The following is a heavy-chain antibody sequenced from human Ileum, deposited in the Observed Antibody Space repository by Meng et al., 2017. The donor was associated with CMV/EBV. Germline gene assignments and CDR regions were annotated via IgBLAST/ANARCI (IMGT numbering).Heavy chain of an antibody. V-gene: IGHV3-23*01. Sequence: FMFSLYGLRWVLQAPGKGPEWVSRISNSGSRSEYLDSVKGRFTIARDNSEHTVYLQMNSLRAEDTALYYCAKELGFCYAHACAEHFDSSGQGILVTVSS. J-gene: IGHJ4*02. CDR3: AKELGFCYAHACAEHFDS. CDR1: FMFSLYG. D-gene: IGHD3-16*01. CDR2: ISNSGSRS.